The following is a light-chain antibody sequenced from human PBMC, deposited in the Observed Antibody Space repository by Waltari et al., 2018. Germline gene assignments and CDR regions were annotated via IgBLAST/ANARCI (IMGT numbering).Light chain of an antibody. J-gene: IGLJ3*02. V-gene: IGLV2-23*02. CDR2: EIN. CDR1: SSDVGTYKF. Sequence: QSALTQPASVSGSPGQSITISCTGSSSDVGTYKFVSWYQQHPGKAPILMIYEINQRPSGISDRFSGSKFGNTAVLTISGLQTDDEADYYCCSYVTGDTWVFGGGTRVAVL. CDR3: CSYVTGDTWV.